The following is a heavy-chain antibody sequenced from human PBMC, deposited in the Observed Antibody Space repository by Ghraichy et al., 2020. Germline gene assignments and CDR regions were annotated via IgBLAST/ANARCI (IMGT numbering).Heavy chain of an antibody. CDR3: ARGLFHNERSGNFYVFAMDV. Sequence: ESLNISCAVPGESLSGYYWSWIRQPPGKGLEWLGEINVSGSTYYNPSLKSRVTMLGDTSKNQFSLKLTSVTAADTAIYYCARGLFHNERSGNFYVFAMDVSGPGTAVPVSS. D-gene: IGHD3-22*01. CDR1: GESLSGYY. J-gene: IGHJ6*01. CDR2: INVSGST. V-gene: IGHV4-34*01.